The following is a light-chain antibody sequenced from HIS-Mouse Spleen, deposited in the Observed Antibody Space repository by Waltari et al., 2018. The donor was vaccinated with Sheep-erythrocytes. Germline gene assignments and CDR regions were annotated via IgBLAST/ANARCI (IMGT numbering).Light chain of an antibody. V-gene: IGLV2-14*01. CDR3: SSYTSSSTWV. CDR2: EVS. CDR1: SSAVGGYTY. Sequence: QSALTQPRSVSGSPGQSVTISCTGTSSAVGGYTYVSWYQQHPGKAPNLMIYEVSNRPSGVSNRFSGSKSGNTASLTISGLQAEDEADYYCSSYTSSSTWVFGGGTKLTVL. J-gene: IGLJ3*02.